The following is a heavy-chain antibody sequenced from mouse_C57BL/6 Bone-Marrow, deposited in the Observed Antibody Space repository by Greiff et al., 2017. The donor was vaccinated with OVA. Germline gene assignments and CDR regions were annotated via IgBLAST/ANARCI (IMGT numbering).Heavy chain of an antibody. J-gene: IGHJ2*01. CDR3: AKVRGQRYYFDY. V-gene: IGHV1-82*01. CDR2: IYPGDGDT. D-gene: IGHD3-3*01. CDR1: GYAFSSSW. Sequence: QVQLQQSGPELVKPGASVKISCKASGYAFSSSWMNWVKQRPGKGLEWIGRIYPGDGDTNYNGKFKGKATLTADKSSSTAYMPLSSLTSEDSAVYFCAKVRGQRYYFDYWGQGTTLTVSS.